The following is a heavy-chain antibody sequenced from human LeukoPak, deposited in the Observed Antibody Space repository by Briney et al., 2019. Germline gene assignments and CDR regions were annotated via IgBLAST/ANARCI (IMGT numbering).Heavy chain of an antibody. CDR2: IRSKAYGGTT. V-gene: IGHV3-49*03. CDR3: TREEGEYCSSTSCYTPYNWFDP. J-gene: IGHJ5*02. Sequence: PGRSLRLSCTASGFTFGDYAMSWFRQAPGKGLEWVGFIRSKAYGGTTEYAASVKGRFTISRDDSKSIAYLQMNSLKTEDTAVYYCTREEGEYCSSTSCYTPYNWFDPWGQGTLVTVSS. CDR1: GFTFGDYA. D-gene: IGHD2-2*02.